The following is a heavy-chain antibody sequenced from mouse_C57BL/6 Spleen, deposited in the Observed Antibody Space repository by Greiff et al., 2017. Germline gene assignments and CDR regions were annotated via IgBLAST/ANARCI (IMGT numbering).Heavy chain of an antibody. D-gene: IGHD1-1*01. J-gene: IGHJ2*01. CDR3: ATYYYGLQGFDY. V-gene: IGHV1-50*01. CDR2: IDPSDSYT. CDR1: GYTFTSYW. Sequence: QVQLQQPGAELVKPGASVKLSCKASGYTFTSYWMQWVKQRPGQGLEWIGEIDPSDSYTNYNQNFKGKATLTVDTSSSTAYMQLSSLTSEDSAVYYCATYYYGLQGFDYWGQGTTLTVSS.